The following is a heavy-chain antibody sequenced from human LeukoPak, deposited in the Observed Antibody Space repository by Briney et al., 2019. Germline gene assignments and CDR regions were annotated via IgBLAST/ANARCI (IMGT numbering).Heavy chain of an antibody. J-gene: IGHJ6*04. CDR2: ISGGGDAT. V-gene: IGHV3-23*01. Sequence: GGSLRLSCAASDFSFITYAMSWVRQAPGKGLEWVSTISGGGDATYYADSVKGRFTISRDNSKNTLYLQMNSLRAEDTAVYYCAGLGITMIGGVWGKGTTVTISS. CDR1: DFSFITYA. D-gene: IGHD3-10*02. CDR3: AGLGITMIGGV.